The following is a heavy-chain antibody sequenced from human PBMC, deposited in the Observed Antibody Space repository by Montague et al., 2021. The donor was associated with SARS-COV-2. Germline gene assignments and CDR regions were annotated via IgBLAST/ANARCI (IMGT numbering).Heavy chain of an antibody. J-gene: IGHJ5*02. CDR3: ARHRNYGDHSLDNWFHP. Sequence: SETLSLTCTVSGDATSWRSWDEGWIDQAPGKEFDWSVTIDNSGTTYYNPSLKSRLTISIDTSKNQFSLKLTSVTAADTAVYYCARHRNYGDHSLDNWFHPWGQGTLVTVSS. V-gene: IGHV4-39*01. D-gene: IGHD4-17*01. CDR2: IDNSGTT. CDR1: GDATSWRSWD.